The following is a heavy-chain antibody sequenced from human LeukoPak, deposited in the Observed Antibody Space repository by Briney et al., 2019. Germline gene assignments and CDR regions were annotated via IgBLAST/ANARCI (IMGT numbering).Heavy chain of an antibody. Sequence: SVKVSCKASGGTFSSYAISWVRQAPGQGLEWMGGIIPIFGTANYAQKFQGRVTITTDESTSTAYMELGSLRSEDTAVYYCARGGYSYEYFDYWGQGTLVTVSS. D-gene: IGHD5-18*01. V-gene: IGHV1-69*05. CDR2: IIPIFGTA. J-gene: IGHJ4*02. CDR1: GGTFSSYA. CDR3: ARGGYSYEYFDY.